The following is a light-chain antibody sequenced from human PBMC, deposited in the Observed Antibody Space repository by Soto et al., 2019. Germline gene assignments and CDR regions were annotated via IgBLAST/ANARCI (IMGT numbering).Light chain of an antibody. CDR1: QSVSSY. V-gene: IGKV3-11*01. CDR2: DAS. Sequence: EIVLTQSPATLSLSPGERATLSCRASQSVSSYLAWYQQKPGQAPRLLIYDASNRATGIPARFSGSGSGTDFTPTISSLEPEDFAVYYCQQRSNWLPLTFGGGNKVEIK. CDR3: QQRSNWLPLT. J-gene: IGKJ4*01.